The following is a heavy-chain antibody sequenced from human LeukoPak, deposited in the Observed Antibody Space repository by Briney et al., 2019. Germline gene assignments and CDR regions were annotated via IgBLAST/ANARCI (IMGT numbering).Heavy chain of an antibody. D-gene: IGHD2-21*02. CDR1: GGSISSSSYY. CDR2: IYYSGST. J-gene: IGHJ3*02. V-gene: IGHV4-39*01. Sequence: PSETLSLTCTVSGGSISSSSYYWGWIRQPPGKGLEGSGSIYYSGSTYYNPSLKSRVTISVDTSKNQFSLKLSSVTAADTAVYYCARSLYCGGACYPDAFDIWGQGTMVTVSS. CDR3: ARSLYCGGACYPDAFDI.